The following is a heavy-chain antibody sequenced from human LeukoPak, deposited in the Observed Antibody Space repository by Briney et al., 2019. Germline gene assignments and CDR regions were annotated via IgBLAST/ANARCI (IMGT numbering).Heavy chain of an antibody. V-gene: IGHV4-4*07. D-gene: IGHD4-17*01. Sequence: SETLFLTCTVSSDSFSSYYWAWIRQPAGKGLEWLGRLYPGVSTNYSPSLKSRLTMSVDTSKNQFSLKLTSMTAADTAVYFCARSAVTRAGVFDYWGRGTLVTVSS. CDR2: LYPGVST. J-gene: IGHJ4*02. CDR3: ARSAVTRAGVFDY. CDR1: SDSFSSYY.